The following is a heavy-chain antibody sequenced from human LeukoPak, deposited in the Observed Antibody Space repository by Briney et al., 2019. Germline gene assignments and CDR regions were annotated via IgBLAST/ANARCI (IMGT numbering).Heavy chain of an antibody. CDR1: GGSISSYY. CDR2: IYYSGST. CDR3: ARGETLYFFDY. V-gene: IGHV4-59*01. J-gene: IGHJ4*02. D-gene: IGHD2-21*01. Sequence: SETLSLTCTVSGGSISSYYWSWIRQPPGKGLEWIGYIYYSGSTNYNPSLKSRVTISVDTSKNQFSLKLSSVTAADTAVYYCARGETLYFFDYWGQGTLVTVSS.